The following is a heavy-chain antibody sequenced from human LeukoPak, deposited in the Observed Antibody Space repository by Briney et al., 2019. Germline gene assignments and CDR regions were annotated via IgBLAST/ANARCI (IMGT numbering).Heavy chain of an antibody. V-gene: IGHV3-64*01. CDR2: ISSNGGST. Sequence: PGGSLRLSCAASGFTFSSYAMHWVRQAPGKGLEYVSAISSNGGSTYYANSVKGRFTISRDNSKNTLYLQMGSLRAEDMAVYYCARSIAARPAWYYYYYMDVWGKGTTVTVSS. J-gene: IGHJ6*03. CDR3: ARSIAARPAWYYYYYMDV. CDR1: GFTFSSYA. D-gene: IGHD6-6*01.